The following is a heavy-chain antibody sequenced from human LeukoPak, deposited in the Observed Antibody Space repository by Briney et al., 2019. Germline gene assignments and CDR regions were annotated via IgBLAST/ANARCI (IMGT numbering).Heavy chain of an antibody. Sequence: SVKVSCKASGGTFSSYAISWVRQAPGQGLEWMGGVIPIFGTANYAQKFQGRVTITADKSTSTAYMELSSLRSEDTAVYYCARNSPYSSSWYNWFDPWGQGTLVTVSS. D-gene: IGHD6-13*01. CDR2: VIPIFGTA. CDR1: GGTFSSYA. V-gene: IGHV1-69*06. J-gene: IGHJ5*02. CDR3: ARNSPYSSSWYNWFDP.